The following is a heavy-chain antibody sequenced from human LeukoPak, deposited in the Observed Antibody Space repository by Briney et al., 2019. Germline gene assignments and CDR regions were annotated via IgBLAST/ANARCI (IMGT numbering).Heavy chain of an antibody. CDR2: ISSSSSYI. Sequence: GGSLRLSCAASGFSFDSYSMNWVRQAPGRGREWVSSISSSSSYIYYADSVKGRFTISRDNAKNPLYLQMTSLRAEDTALYYCARIMSSNWYAVDWGQGTLVTVSS. J-gene: IGHJ4*02. CDR1: GFSFDSYS. CDR3: ARIMSSNWYAVD. V-gene: IGHV3-21*01. D-gene: IGHD6-13*01.